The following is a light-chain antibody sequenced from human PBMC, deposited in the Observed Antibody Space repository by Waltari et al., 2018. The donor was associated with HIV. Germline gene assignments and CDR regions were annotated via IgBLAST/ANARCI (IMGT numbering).Light chain of an antibody. CDR3: ATWDDSLNGRWV. J-gene: IGLJ3*02. CDR1: SSNIGSNT. V-gene: IGLV1-44*01. CDR2: SYN. Sequence: QSVLTQPPSASGTPGQRVTISCSGSSSNIGSNTVNWYQQLPGTAPKLLIYSYNQRPSGVPDRFSGSKSGTSASLAISGLQSEDEADYYCATWDDSLNGRWVFGGGTKLTVL.